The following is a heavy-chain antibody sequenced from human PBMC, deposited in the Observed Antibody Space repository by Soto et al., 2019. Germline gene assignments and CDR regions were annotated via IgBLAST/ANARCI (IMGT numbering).Heavy chain of an antibody. CDR2: ISYDGSNK. Sequence: VGSLRLSCAASGFTFSSYGMHWVRQAPGKGLEWVAVISYDGSNKYYADSVKGRFTISRDNSKNTLYLQMNSLRAEDTAVYYCATAVAAPFDYWGQGTLVTVSS. D-gene: IGHD6-19*01. J-gene: IGHJ4*02. CDR1: GFTFSSYG. V-gene: IGHV3-30*03. CDR3: ATAVAAPFDY.